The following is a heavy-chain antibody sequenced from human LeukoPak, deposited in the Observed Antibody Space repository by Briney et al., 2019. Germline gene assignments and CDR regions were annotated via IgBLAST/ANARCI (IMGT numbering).Heavy chain of an antibody. CDR2: IYSGGGT. J-gene: IGHJ4*02. D-gene: IGHD4/OR15-4a*01. Sequence: GGSLRLSCAASGFTVSSNYMSWVRQAPGKGLEWVSVIYSGGGTYYADSVKGRFTISRDNSKNTLYLQMNSLRAEDTAVYYCARDPPRGDYADTNTEDYWGQGTLVTVSS. CDR3: ARDPPRGDYADTNTEDY. V-gene: IGHV3-53*01. CDR1: GFTVSSNY.